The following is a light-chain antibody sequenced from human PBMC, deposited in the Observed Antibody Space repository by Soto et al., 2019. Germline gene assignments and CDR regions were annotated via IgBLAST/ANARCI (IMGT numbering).Light chain of an antibody. CDR1: QSVSSSY. V-gene: IGKV3-20*01. Sequence: EIVLTQSPGTPSLSPGERATLSCRASQSVSSSYLAWYQQKPGQAPRLLIYGASSRATGIPDRFSGSGSGTDFTLTISRLEPEDFAAYYCQQYGSSPRTFGQGTKVDIK. J-gene: IGKJ1*01. CDR3: QQYGSSPRT. CDR2: GAS.